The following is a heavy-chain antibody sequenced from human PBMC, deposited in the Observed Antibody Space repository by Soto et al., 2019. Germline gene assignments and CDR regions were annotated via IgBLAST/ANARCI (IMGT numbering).Heavy chain of an antibody. CDR1: GFIFENFG. J-gene: IGHJ5*02. D-gene: IGHD1-26*01. CDR2: ISGSGFKK. CDR3: AKNQGVELVPLAAVDWFDP. V-gene: IGHV3-23*01. Sequence: GGSLRLSCAASGFIFENFGMSWVRQAPGKGLEWISSISGSGFKKYYADSVKGRFTISRDNSKSTVYLELNNLSAEDTAVYHCAKNQGVELVPLAAVDWFDPWGQGSVVTVSS.